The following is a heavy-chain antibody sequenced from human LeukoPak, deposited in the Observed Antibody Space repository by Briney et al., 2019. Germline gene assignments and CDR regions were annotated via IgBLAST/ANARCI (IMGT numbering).Heavy chain of an antibody. J-gene: IGHJ3*02. CDR2: ISWNSGSI. D-gene: IGHD6-6*01. CDR1: GFTFDDYA. Sequence: GGSLRLSCAASGFTFDDYAMHWVWQAPGKGLEWVSGISWNSGSIDYADSVKGRFTISRDNAKNSLYLQMNSLRPEDMALYYCVKVMYSSSSGTDAFDIWGQGTMVTVSS. CDR3: VKVMYSSSSGTDAFDI. V-gene: IGHV3-9*03.